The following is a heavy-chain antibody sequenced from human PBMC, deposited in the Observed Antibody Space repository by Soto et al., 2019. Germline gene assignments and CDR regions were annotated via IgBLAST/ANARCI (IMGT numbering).Heavy chain of an antibody. Sequence: ASXTLSLTCTVSGGSISSGGYYWSWIRQHPGKGLEWIGYIYYSGSTYYNPSLKSRVTISVDTSKNQFSLKLSSVTAADTAVYYCARESSGNSETFDYWGQGTLVTVSS. CDR1: GGSISSGGYY. CDR2: IYYSGST. CDR3: ARESSGNSETFDY. D-gene: IGHD2-21*02. V-gene: IGHV4-31*03. J-gene: IGHJ4*02.